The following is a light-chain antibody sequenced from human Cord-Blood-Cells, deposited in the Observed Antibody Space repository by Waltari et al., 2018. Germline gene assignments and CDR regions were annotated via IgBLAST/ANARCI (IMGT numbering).Light chain of an antibody. J-gene: IGKJ3*01. Sequence: DIQMTQSPSSLSASVGDRVTITCQASQDISNYLNWYQQKPGKAPKLLIYDASNLETGVPSRFSGIGSGKDFTFTISSLQPEDIATYYCQQYDNLPFTFGPGTKVDIK. CDR1: QDISNY. V-gene: IGKV1-33*01. CDR3: QQYDNLPFT. CDR2: DAS.